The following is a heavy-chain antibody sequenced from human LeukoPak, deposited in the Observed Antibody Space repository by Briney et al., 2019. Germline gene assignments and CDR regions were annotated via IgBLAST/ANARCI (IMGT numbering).Heavy chain of an antibody. CDR1: GYIFTSYW. D-gene: IGHD3-10*01. V-gene: IGHV5-51*01. CDR2: IYPGDSDT. J-gene: IGHJ4*02. Sequence: SGESLKISCKGSGYIFTSYWIGWVRQMPGKGLEWMGIIYPGDSDTRYSPSFQGQVTISADKSISTAYLQWSSLKASDTAMYYCARRENYYGSGSSYYFDYWGQGTLVTVSS. CDR3: ARRENYYGSGSSYYFDY.